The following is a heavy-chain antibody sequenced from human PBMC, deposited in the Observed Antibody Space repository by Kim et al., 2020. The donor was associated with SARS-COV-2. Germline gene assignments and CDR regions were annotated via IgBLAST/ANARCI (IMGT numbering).Heavy chain of an antibody. D-gene: IGHD3-10*01. J-gene: IGHJ6*02. CDR3: ARTPGELLWFGEFPYYYGMDV. Sequence: SQTLSLTSAISGDSVSSNSAAWNWIRQSPSRGLEWLGRTYYRSKWYNDYAVSVKSRITINPDTSKNQFSLQLNSVTPEDTAVYYCARTPGELLWFGEFPYYYGMDVWGQGTTVTVSS. CDR2: TYYRSKWYN. V-gene: IGHV6-1*01. CDR1: GDSVSSNSAA.